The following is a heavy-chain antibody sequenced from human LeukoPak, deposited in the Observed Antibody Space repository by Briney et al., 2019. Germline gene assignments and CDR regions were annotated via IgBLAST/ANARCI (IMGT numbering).Heavy chain of an antibody. D-gene: IGHD3-10*01. CDR3: AKLFESGTYNNFFHY. Sequence: GGSLRLSCAAAGFTFSSYGMSWVRQAAGEGLEGVSAITATSSSTHDADSVRGRFTISRDNSQNTLYLQMNSLSPEDTAIYYCAKLFESGTYNNFFHYWGQGTLVTVSS. CDR1: GFTFSSYG. CDR2: ITATSSST. V-gene: IGHV3-23*01. J-gene: IGHJ4*02.